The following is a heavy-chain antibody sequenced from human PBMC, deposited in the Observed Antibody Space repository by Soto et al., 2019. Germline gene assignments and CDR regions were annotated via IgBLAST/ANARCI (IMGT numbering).Heavy chain of an antibody. V-gene: IGHV1-24*01. Sequence: ASVKVSCKVSGYTLTELSMHWVRQAPGKGLEWMGGFDPEDGETIYAQKFQGRVTMTEDTSTDTAYMELSSLRSEDTAVYYCATGLYNWNGAAFDIWGQGTMVTVSS. CDR3: ATGLYNWNGAAFDI. J-gene: IGHJ3*02. CDR2: FDPEDGET. D-gene: IGHD1-1*01. CDR1: GYTLTELS.